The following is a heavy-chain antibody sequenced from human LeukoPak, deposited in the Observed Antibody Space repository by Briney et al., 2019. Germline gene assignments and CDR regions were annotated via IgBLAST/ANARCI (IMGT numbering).Heavy chain of an antibody. J-gene: IGHJ3*02. D-gene: IGHD2-2*01. CDR3: ARVFCSSTSCHSTGGFAAFDI. CDR2: TYYRSKWYN. CDR1: GDSVSSNSAA. Sequence: SQTLSLTCAISGDSVSSNSAAWNWIRQSPSRGLEWLGRTYYRSKWYNDYAVSVKSRITINPDTSKNQFSLQLNSVTPEDTAVYYCARVFCSSTSCHSTGGFAAFDIWGQGTMVTVSS. V-gene: IGHV6-1*01.